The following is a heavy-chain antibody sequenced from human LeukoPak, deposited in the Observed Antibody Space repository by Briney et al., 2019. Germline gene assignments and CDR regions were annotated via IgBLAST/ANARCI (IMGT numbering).Heavy chain of an antibody. V-gene: IGHV6-1*01. D-gene: IGHD1-26*01. Sequence: SQTLSLTCALSLDSVSSKSATWNWIRHSPSRGRKWLGRTYYRYKWYNDYAVSMKSGITIKPVTFKIKFSLEVDSVAPEDAAVYYCARKGDLAYLDLWGRGTLVTVSS. J-gene: IGHJ2*01. CDR2: TYYRYKWYN. CDR3: ARKGDLAYLDL. CDR1: LDSVSSKSAT.